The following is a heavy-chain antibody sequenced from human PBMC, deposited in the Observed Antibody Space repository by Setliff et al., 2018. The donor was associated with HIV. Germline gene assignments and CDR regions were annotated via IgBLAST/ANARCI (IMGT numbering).Heavy chain of an antibody. CDR3: VRGPIHGGFDF. D-gene: IGHD3-16*01. CDR2: ISNDETTT. V-gene: IGHV3-74*01. Sequence: GESLRLSCVASGFTFTSYWMHWVRQVPGKGPVWVSCISNDETTTNYADSVKGRFTVSRDNAKNTVYLQMNSLRAEDPAVYYCVRGPIHGGFDFWGQGALVTVSS. CDR1: GFTFTSYW. J-gene: IGHJ4*02.